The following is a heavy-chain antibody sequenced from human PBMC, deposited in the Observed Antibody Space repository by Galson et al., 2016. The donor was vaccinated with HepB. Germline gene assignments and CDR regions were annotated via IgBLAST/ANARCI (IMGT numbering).Heavy chain of an antibody. CDR1: GYTFSNYW. D-gene: IGHD4-17*01. CDR3: ARHSGDLTNFFYFHSMDV. Sequence: QSGAEVKRPGESLKISCKGSGYTFSNYWIAWVRQMPGRGLEWMGVVYPDDSNIKYSPSFQDQVTISADNSGSTAYLQWSSLRASENSIYYCARHSGDLTNFFYFHSMDVWGQGTTVTVSS. CDR2: VYPDDSNI. J-gene: IGHJ6*02. V-gene: IGHV5-51*01.